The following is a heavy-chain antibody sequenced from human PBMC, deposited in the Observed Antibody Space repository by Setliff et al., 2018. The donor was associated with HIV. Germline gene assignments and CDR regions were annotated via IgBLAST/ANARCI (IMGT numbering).Heavy chain of an antibody. V-gene: IGHV4-4*08. J-gene: IGHJ4*02. CDR2: VSSIGNT. CDR1: GISINGYY. D-gene: IGHD1-26*01. CDR3: ARTRAPYLVDF. Sequence: SETLSLTCSVSGISINGYYWSWIRQSPRTRLEWIGYVSSIGNTNYNPSLKRRVTISVDTSKNQFSLQLNSVTAADTAVYFCARTRAPYLVDFWGQGAQVTVSS.